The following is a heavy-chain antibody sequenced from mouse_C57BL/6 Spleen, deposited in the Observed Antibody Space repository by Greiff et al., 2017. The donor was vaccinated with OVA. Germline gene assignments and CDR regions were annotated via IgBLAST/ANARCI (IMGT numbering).Heavy chain of an antibody. V-gene: IGHV5-9-1*02. Sequence: EVKLMESGEGLVKPGGSLKLSCAASGFTFSSYAMSWVRQTPEKRLEWVAYISSGGDYIYYADTVKGRFTISRDNARNTLYLQMSSLKSEDTAMYYCTRGSNVAWFAYWGQGTLVTVSA. J-gene: IGHJ3*01. D-gene: IGHD2-5*01. CDR3: TRGSNVAWFAY. CDR2: ISSGGDYI. CDR1: GFTFSSYA.